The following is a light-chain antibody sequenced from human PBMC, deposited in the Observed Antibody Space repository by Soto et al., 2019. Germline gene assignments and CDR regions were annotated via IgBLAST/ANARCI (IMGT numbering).Light chain of an antibody. CDR3: SSYTNIKTRACV. CDR2: EVT. V-gene: IGLV2-14*01. CDR1: SGDIGSYNR. Sequence: QSALTQPASVSGSPGLSITISCTGTSGDIGSYNRVSWYQQHPGKAPKLIIYEVTDRPSGVSNRFSGSKSGNTASLTISGLQAEDEAEYYCSSYTNIKTRACVFGTGTKVTV. J-gene: IGLJ1*01.